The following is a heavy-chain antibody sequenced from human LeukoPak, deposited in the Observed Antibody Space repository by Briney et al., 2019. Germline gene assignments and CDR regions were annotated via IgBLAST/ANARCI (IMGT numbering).Heavy chain of an antibody. J-gene: IGHJ3*02. CDR3: ARDRDRFWNDANDAFDI. D-gene: IGHD1-1*01. CDR1: GFTFSSYW. Sequence: GGSLRLSCAASGFTFSSYWMHWVRQAPGKGLVWVSRINSDGSSTSYADSVKGRFTISRDNAKNTLYLQMNSLRAEDTAVYYCARDRDRFWNDANDAFDIWGQGTMGTVSS. V-gene: IGHV3-74*01. CDR2: INSDGSST.